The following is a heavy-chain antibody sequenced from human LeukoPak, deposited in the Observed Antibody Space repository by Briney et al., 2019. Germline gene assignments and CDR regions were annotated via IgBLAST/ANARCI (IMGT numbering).Heavy chain of an antibody. CDR2: ISSSSSYI. J-gene: IGHJ6*04. Sequence: GGSLRLSCAASGFTFSSYTMNWVRRAPGKGLEWVSSISSSSSYIYYADSVKGRFTTSRDNAKNSLYLQMNSLRAEDMAVYYYARDPGGYSSGGELDVWGKGTTVTVSS. D-gene: IGHD6-19*01. V-gene: IGHV3-21*01. CDR1: GFTFSSYT. CDR3: ARDPGGYSSGGELDV.